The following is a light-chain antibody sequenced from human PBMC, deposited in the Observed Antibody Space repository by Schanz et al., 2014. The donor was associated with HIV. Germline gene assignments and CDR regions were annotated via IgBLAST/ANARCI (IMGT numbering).Light chain of an antibody. J-gene: IGLJ1*01. CDR1: TSNIGATFH. CDR2: RNG. V-gene: IGLV1-40*01. Sequence: QSVLAQPPSVSGAPGQDVSISCTGSTSNIGATFHVHWYQQIPGKAPKLLIFRNGGRPSGVPDRFSGSKSGTSVSLAITDLQAEDEADYYCLSYDKSLSGPYVFGSGTKLTVL. CDR3: LSYDKSLSGPYV.